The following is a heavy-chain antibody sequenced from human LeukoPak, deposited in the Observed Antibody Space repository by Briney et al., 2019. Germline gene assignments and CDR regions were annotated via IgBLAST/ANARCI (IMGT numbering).Heavy chain of an antibody. CDR3: ARSVGARGAFDI. J-gene: IGHJ3*02. CDR2: ISSGSAYI. V-gene: IGHV3-21*01. CDR1: GFTFSTYS. D-gene: IGHD1-26*01. Sequence: PGGSLRLSCAASGFTFSTYSMNWIRQAPGKGLEWVSSISSGSAYISYADSVKGRFTISRDNAKNSLSLEMNSLRAEDTAVYYCARSVGARGAFDIWGQGTMVTVSS.